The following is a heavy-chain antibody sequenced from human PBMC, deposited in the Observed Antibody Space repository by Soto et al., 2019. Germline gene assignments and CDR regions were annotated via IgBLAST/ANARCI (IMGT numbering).Heavy chain of an antibody. CDR1: GFTFSSYG. D-gene: IGHD6-13*01. CDR2: IWYDGSNK. CDR3: ARDLDGIATDY. V-gene: IGHV3-33*01. Sequence: QVQLVESGGGVVQPGRSLRLSCAASGFTFSSYGMHWVRQAPGKGLEWVAVIWYDGSNKYYADSVKGRFTISRDNSKNTLYLQMNRRRAEDTAVYYCARDLDGIATDYWGQGTLVTVSS. J-gene: IGHJ4*02.